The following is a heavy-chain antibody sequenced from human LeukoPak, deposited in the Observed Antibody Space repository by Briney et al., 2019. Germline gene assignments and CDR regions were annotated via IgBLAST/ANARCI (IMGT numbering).Heavy chain of an antibody. CDR3: ARPQFQVGATDAFDI. CDR1: GGSISSYY. J-gene: IGHJ3*02. D-gene: IGHD1-26*01. CDR2: IYYSGST. Sequence: SETLSLTCTVSGGSISSYYWSWIRQPPGKGLEWIGYIYYSGSTNYNPSLKSRVTISVDTSKNQFSLKLSSVTAADTAVYYCARPQFQVGATDAFDIWGQGTMVTVSS. V-gene: IGHV4-59*08.